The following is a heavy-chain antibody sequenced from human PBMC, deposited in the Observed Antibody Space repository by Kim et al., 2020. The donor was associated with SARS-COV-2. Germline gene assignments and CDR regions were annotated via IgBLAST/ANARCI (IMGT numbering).Heavy chain of an antibody. Sequence: GGSLRLSCAASGFAFSTYDMHWVRHRAGEGLEWVSTIGTTANTYYRGPVEGRFTISRDDAKNALHLQMDSLRAEDTAVYYCTRVKGYSGNGYFDYWGQG. J-gene: IGHJ4*02. CDR3: TRVKGYSGNGYFDY. CDR2: IGTTANT. V-gene: IGHV3-13*01. CDR1: GFAFSTYD. D-gene: IGHD5-12*01.